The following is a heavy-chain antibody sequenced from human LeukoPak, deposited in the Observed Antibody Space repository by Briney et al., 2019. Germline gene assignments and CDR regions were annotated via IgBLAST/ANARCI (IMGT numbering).Heavy chain of an antibody. J-gene: IGHJ4*02. Sequence: PSETLSLTCAVSGGSISSGAYSWSWIRQPPGKGLEWIGYVYYSGGTYYNPSLKSRVTISVDTSKNQFSLKLSSVTAADTAVYYCARVSPYSSAWYFDYWGQGTLVTVSS. V-gene: IGHV4-30-4*07. CDR2: VYYSGGT. CDR1: GGSISSGAYS. D-gene: IGHD6-19*01. CDR3: ARVSPYSSAWYFDY.